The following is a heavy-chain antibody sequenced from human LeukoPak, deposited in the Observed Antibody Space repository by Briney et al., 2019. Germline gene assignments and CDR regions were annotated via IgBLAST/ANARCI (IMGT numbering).Heavy chain of an antibody. V-gene: IGHV3-33*08. CDR2: IWYDGSNK. CDR3: AGSIAVAGAIDY. Sequence: GGSLRLSCAASGFTFSSYGMHWVRQAPGKGLEWVAVIWYDGSNKYYADSVKGRFTISRDNSKNTLYLQMNSLRAEDPAVYYCAGSIAVAGAIDYWGQGTLVTDSS. CDR1: GFTFSSYG. J-gene: IGHJ4*02. D-gene: IGHD6-19*01.